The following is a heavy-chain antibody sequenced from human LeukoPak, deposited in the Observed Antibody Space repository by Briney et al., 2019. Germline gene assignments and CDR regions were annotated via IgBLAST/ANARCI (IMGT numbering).Heavy chain of an antibody. V-gene: IGHV1-69*13. CDR2: IIPIFETA. Sequence: ASVKVSCKASGGTFSSYSISWVRQAPGQGLEWMGGIIPIFETAKYAQKFQGRVTITADDSTSTAYMELSSLRSEDTAVYYCARDNRQQLENWFDPWGQGTLVTVSS. J-gene: IGHJ5*02. CDR1: GGTFSSYS. CDR3: ARDNRQQLENWFDP. D-gene: IGHD6-13*01.